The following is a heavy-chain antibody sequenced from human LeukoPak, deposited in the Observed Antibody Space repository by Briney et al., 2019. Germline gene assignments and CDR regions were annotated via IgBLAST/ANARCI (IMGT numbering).Heavy chain of an antibody. CDR3: AREGSRYLNWFDP. CDR1: GYTFTGYY. Sequence: ASVKVSRKASGYTFTGYYMHWVRQAPGQGLEWMGWINAGNGNTKYSQKFQGRVTITRDTSASTAYMELSSLRSEDTAVYYCAREGSRYLNWFDPWGQGTLVTVSS. V-gene: IGHV1-3*01. J-gene: IGHJ5*02. CDR2: INAGNGNT. D-gene: IGHD2-15*01.